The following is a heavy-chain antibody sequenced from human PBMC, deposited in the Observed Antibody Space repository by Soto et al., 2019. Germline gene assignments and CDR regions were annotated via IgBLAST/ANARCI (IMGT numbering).Heavy chain of an antibody. CDR3: AYLPCSGGSCYWFSFSGMDV. V-gene: IGHV2-5*02. D-gene: IGHD2-15*01. CDR1: GFSLSTSGVG. J-gene: IGHJ6*02. CDR2: IYWDDDK. Sequence: QITLKESGPTLVKPTQTLTLTCTFSGFSLSTSGVGVAWIRQPPGKALEWLALIYWDDDKRYRPSLESRLTITKDPTKHQVVLTMTNMDSVDTATYYCAYLPCSGGSCYWFSFSGMDVWGQWTTVTVSS.